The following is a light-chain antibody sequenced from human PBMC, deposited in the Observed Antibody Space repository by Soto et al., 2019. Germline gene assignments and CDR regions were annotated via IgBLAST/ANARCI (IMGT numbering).Light chain of an antibody. CDR2: GAT. CDR3: QKDNNAMRT. V-gene: IGKV1-27*01. CDR1: QDIRNY. Sequence: DIQMTQSPSSLSASVGDRVTITCRASQDIRNYLAWYQQKPGKVPNLLIYGATTLQSGVPSRFSGSRSGTDFTLTISSLQPEDGATYYCQKDNNAMRTFGQGTKVESK. J-gene: IGKJ1*01.